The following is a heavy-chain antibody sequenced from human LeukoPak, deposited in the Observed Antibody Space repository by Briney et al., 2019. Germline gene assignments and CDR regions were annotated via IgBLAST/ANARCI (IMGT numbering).Heavy chain of an antibody. CDR1: GFTFDEYA. Sequence: PGRSLRLSCAASGFTFDEYAMHWVRQAPGKGLEWVSVIYSGGSTYYADSVKGRFTISRDNSKNTLYLQMNSLRAEDTAVYYCARVVIGLYAFDIWGQGTMVTVSS. CDR3: ARVVIGLYAFDI. CDR2: IYSGGST. V-gene: IGHV3-53*01. J-gene: IGHJ3*02. D-gene: IGHD3-22*01.